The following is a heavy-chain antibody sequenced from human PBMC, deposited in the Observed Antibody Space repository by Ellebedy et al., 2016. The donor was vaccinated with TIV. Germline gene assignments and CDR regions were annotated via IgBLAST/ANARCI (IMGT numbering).Heavy chain of an antibody. V-gene: IGHV1-2*02. CDR3: ARVDSGRYQLYYYGMDV. CDR1: GYTFTGYY. CDR2: INPNSGGT. Sequence: ASVKVSCKASGYTFTGYYMHWVRQAPGQGLEWMGWINPNSGGTNYAQKFQGRVTMTRDTSISTAYMELSRLRSDDTAVYYCARVDSGRYQLYYYGMDVWGQGTTVTVSS. D-gene: IGHD1-26*01. J-gene: IGHJ6*02.